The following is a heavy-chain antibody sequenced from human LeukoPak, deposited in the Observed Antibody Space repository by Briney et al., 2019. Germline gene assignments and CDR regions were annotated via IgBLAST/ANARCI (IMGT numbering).Heavy chain of an antibody. D-gene: IGHD3-10*01. Sequence: GGSLRLSCAASGFTFSSYAMSWVRQAPGKGLEWVSAICGSGGSTYYADSVKGRFTISRDNSKNTLYLQMNSLRAKDTAVYYCAKDYYYGSGSYYFDYWGQGTLVTVSS. V-gene: IGHV3-23*01. CDR1: GFTFSSYA. CDR2: ICGSGGST. CDR3: AKDYYYGSGSYYFDY. J-gene: IGHJ4*02.